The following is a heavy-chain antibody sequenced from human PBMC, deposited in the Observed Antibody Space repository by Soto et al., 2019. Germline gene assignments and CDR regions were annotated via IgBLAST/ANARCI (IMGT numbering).Heavy chain of an antibody. CDR2: IVVGSGHT. V-gene: IGHV1-58*02. CDR3: AADSLYCSGGNCEDY. D-gene: IGHD2-15*01. Sequence: QMQLVQSGPEVKKPGTSVKVSCKASGFTFTSSAMQWVRQARGQRLEWIGWIVVGSGHTNYAQKFQERVTITRDMSXXTAYMERSRLRSEDTAVYYCAADSLYCSGGNCEDYWGQGTLVTVSS. CDR1: GFTFTSSA. J-gene: IGHJ4*02.